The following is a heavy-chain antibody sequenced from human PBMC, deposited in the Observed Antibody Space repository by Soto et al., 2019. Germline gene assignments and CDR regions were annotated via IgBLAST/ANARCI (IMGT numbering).Heavy chain of an antibody. CDR1: GDSVSSGSYY. D-gene: IGHD6-19*01. CDR3: ARGGKWLVSYYFDY. V-gene: IGHV4-61*01. J-gene: IGHJ4*02. Sequence: PSETLSLTCTVSGDSVSSGSYYWSWIRQPPGKGLEWIAYIHHSGTTNYNPSLKSRVTISVDTSKNQFSLKLTSVTAADTAMFYCARGGKWLVSYYFDYWGQGTLVTVS. CDR2: IHHSGTT.